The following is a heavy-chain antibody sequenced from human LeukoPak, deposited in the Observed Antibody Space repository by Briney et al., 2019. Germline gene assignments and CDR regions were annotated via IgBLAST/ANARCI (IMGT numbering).Heavy chain of an antibody. CDR1: GITFKNYN. J-gene: IGHJ4*02. Sequence: GGSLRLSCAASGITFKNYNMNWVRQAPGKGLEWVAFIGSASSYVFYADSVKGRFTISRDNAKNSLYLQMNSLRTEDTAIYYCARGGVRRGYYDYWGQGTLVTVSS. V-gene: IGHV3-21*01. D-gene: IGHD1-14*01. CDR2: IGSASSYV. CDR3: ARGGVRRGYYDY.